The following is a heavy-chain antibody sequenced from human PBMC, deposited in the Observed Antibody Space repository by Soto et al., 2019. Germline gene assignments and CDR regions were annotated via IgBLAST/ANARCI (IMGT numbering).Heavy chain of an antibody. J-gene: IGHJ5*02. CDR2: ISAYNGNT. D-gene: IGHD1-1*01. CDR1: GYTFTSYG. V-gene: IGHV1-18*01. CDR3: ARDRGGNDASSWFDP. Sequence: ASVKVSCKASGYTFTSYGISWVRQAPGQGLEWMGWISAYNGNTNYAQKLQGRVTMTTDTSTSTAYMELRSLRSDDTAVYYCARDRGGNDASSWFDPWGQGTLVTSPQ.